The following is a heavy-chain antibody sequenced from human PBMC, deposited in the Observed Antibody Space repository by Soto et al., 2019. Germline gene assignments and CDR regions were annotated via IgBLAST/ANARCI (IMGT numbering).Heavy chain of an antibody. D-gene: IGHD6-19*01. CDR2: ISGSGGST. J-gene: IGHJ4*02. Sequence: LSNAAFGFTFRNLAMSWVRQAPGKGLEWVSAISGSGGSTYYADSVKGRFTISRDNVQNSLYLQMHSLRAEDTAVYYCARERGSGWTFDYWGQGTLVTVSS. CDR3: ARERGSGWTFDY. CDR1: GFTFRNLA. V-gene: IGHV3-23*01.